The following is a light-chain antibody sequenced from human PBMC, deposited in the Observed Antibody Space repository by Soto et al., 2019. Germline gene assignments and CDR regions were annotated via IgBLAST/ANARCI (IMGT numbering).Light chain of an antibody. Sequence: DVVMTQSPLTLPVTLGQPASICCRSSQSLVDSDGNIYLNWIQQRPGQSPRRLLFKVSNRDSGVPDRFSGSGSGTDFTLKIDRVEAEDVGVYYCMQGTHWPPYTFGQGTKLEIK. J-gene: IGKJ2*01. CDR2: KVS. CDR1: QSLVDSDGNIY. V-gene: IGKV2-30*01. CDR3: MQGTHWPPYT.